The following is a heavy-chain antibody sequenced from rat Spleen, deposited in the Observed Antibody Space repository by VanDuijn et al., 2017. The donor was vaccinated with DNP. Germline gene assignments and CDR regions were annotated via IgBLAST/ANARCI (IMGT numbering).Heavy chain of an antibody. J-gene: IGHJ2*01. CDR1: GYSISGSYR. D-gene: IGHD1-5*01. V-gene: IGHV3-3*01. CDR3: ARWNIGTTTLDY. CDR2: INSAGST. Sequence: EVQLQESGPGLVKPSQSLSLTCSVTGYSISGSYRWNWIRKFPGNKLEWMGYINSAGSTNYNPSLKGRISITSDTSKNQFLLQVNSVTTEDTATYYCARWNIGTTTLDYWGQGVMVTVSS.